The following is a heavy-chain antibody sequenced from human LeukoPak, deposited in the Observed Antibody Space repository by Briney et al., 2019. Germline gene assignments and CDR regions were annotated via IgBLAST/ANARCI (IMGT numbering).Heavy chain of an antibody. CDR3: ARGSRELYYFDY. Sequence: PSDPLSLPCTVSGGSISCYYWSWIRQPPGKGLEWIGYIYHSGSTKDNPSLKSRLSISVDASKTQSSLKLNSVTAADTAVYYCARGSRELYYFDYWGQGTLVTVSS. J-gene: IGHJ4*02. CDR2: IYHSGST. D-gene: IGHD1-7*01. V-gene: IGHV4-59*07. CDR1: GGSISCYY.